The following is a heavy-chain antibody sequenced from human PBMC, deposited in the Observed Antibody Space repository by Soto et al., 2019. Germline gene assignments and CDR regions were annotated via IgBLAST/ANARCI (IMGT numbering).Heavy chain of an antibody. V-gene: IGHV4-39*01. CDR2: IFYAGNT. CDR1: GGSMSSSRSY. CDR3: ARHAAAPGIDLWFDP. Sequence: QLQLQELSPGLVKPSETLSLTCNVSGGSMSSSRSYWAWFRQPPGKELEWIANIFYAGNTYYNPSLKSRVTVSVDTSKNQFSLKLDSVTAADTAVYYCARHAAAPGIDLWFDPWGQGTLVTVSS. J-gene: IGHJ5*02. D-gene: IGHD6-13*01.